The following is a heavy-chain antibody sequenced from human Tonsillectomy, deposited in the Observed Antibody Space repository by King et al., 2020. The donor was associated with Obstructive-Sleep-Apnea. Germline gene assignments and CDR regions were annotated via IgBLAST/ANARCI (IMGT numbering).Heavy chain of an antibody. D-gene: IGHD3-22*01. V-gene: IGHV4-31*03. CDR2: IYYSGST. J-gene: IGHJ3*02. Sequence: QLQESGPGLVKPSQTLSLTCPVSGCSISSGGYYWSWIRQHPGKGLEWIGFIYYSGSTYYNPSLTSRVTISVDTTKNQFSLKLGSVTAADTAVYYCMRSGYYSGAFDIWGQGTMVTVSS. CDR1: GCSISSGGYY. CDR3: MRSGYYSGAFDI.